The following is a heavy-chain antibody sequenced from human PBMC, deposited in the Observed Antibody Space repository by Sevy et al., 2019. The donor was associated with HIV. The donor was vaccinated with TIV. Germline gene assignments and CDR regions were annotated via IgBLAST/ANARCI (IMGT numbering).Heavy chain of an antibody. CDR3: ARAPTDFWTGGMNV. D-gene: IGHD3-3*01. V-gene: IGHV1-2*06. CDR1: GYAFTGYY. J-gene: IGHJ6*02. Sequence: ASVKVSCKASGYAFTGYYIHWVRQAPGQGLEWMGRINPINGATDDSQIFKGRVTMTRDRSISTAYMDISRLRSDDTAVYYCARAPTDFWTGGMNVWGHGTVVTVSS. CDR2: INPINGAT.